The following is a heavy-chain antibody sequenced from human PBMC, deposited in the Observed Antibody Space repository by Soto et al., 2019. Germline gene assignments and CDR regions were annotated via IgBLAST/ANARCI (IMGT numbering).Heavy chain of an antibody. CDR2: INHSGIT. J-gene: IGHJ4*02. CDR1: GGSFSDYY. Sequence: SETLSLTCAVYGGSFSDYYWSWIRQPPGKGLEWIGEINHSGITNYSPSLKSRVTMSVDTSKDQFSLKLTSVTAADTALYYCARFPFDSNDWTNPRYFDIWGQGTLVTVSS. CDR3: ARFPFDSNDWTNPRYFDI. V-gene: IGHV4-34*01. D-gene: IGHD3-22*01.